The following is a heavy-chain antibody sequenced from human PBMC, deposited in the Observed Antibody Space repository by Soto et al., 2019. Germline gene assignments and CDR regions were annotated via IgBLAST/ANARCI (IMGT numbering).Heavy chain of an antibody. CDR2: IYYSGGT. D-gene: IGHD3-10*01. CDR1: GASITGDGYY. V-gene: IGHV4-31*11. Sequence: QVQLQESGPGLLEPSQTLSLTCAVSGASITGDGYYWSWIRQHPGKGLEWIGHIYYSGGTYYNLSFGSRLSISVDTSKNQFSLKLTSVTAADTAVYSCARTVGSGSPDFDYWGQGTLVTVSS. J-gene: IGHJ4*02. CDR3: ARTVGSGSPDFDY.